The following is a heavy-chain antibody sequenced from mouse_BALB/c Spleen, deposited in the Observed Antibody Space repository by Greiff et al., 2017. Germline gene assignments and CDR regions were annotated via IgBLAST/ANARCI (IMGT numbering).Heavy chain of an antibody. CDR3: ARGHRYDGAWFAY. CDR1: GFTFTDYY. V-gene: IGHV7-3*02. D-gene: IGHD2-14*01. CDR2: IRNKANGYTT. Sequence: EVKLMESGGGLVQPGGSLRLSCATSGFTFTDYYMSWVRQPPGKALEWLGFIRNKANGYTTEYSASVKGRFTISRDNSQSILYLQINTLRAEDSATYYCARGHRYDGAWFAYWGQGTLVTVSA. J-gene: IGHJ3*01.